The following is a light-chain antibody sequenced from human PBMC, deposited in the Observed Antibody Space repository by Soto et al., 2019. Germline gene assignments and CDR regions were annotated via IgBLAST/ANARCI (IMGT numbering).Light chain of an antibody. CDR3: QQYNSYPVT. V-gene: IGKV1-5*01. CDR2: DAS. Sequence: DIQMTQSPSTLSASVGDRVTITCRASQSLSSWLAWYQQKPGKAPKLLIYDASSLESGVPSRFSGSGSGTQFTLTIISLQPDDFASYYCQQYNSYPVTFGGGTRVEIK. J-gene: IGKJ4*01. CDR1: QSLSSW.